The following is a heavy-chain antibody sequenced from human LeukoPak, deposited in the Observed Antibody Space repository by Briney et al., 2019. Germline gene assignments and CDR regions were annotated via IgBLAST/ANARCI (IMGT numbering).Heavy chain of an antibody. J-gene: IGHJ4*02. Sequence: GGSLRLSCAASGFTFSSYGMSWVRQAPGKGLEWVSAISGSGGSTYYADSVKGRFTISRDNSKNTLYLQMGSLRAEDMAVYYCARSGYCSSTSCYADYWGQGTLVTVSS. V-gene: IGHV3-23*01. D-gene: IGHD2-2*01. CDR2: ISGSGGST. CDR3: ARSGYCSSTSCYADY. CDR1: GFTFSSYG.